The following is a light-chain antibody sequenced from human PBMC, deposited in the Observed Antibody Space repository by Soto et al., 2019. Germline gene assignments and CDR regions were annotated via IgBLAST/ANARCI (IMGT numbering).Light chain of an antibody. V-gene: IGLV2-23*02. CDR3: CSYAGSSTLYV. CDR2: EVN. Sequence: QSVLTQPASVPGSPGQSITISCTGTSSDFGTYNLVSWYQQHPGKAPKLMIYEVNKRPSGVSDRLSGSKSGNTASLTISGLQAEDEADYYCCSYAGSSTLYVFGTGTKVTVL. J-gene: IGLJ1*01. CDR1: SSDFGTYNL.